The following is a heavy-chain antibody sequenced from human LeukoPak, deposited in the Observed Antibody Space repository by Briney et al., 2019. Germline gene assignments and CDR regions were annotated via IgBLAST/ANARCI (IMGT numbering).Heavy chain of an antibody. CDR1: GFTFSYYW. J-gene: IGHJ4*02. Sequence: GGSLRLSCAASGFTFSYYWMTWVRQAPGKGLEWVANIKEDGSEKYYVDSVKGRFTISRDNAKNSLYLQMNSLRAEDTAVYYCAREGTMIRGVISPLFDHWGQGTLVTVSS. D-gene: IGHD3-10*01. CDR3: AREGTMIRGVISPLFDH. V-gene: IGHV3-7*04. CDR2: IKEDGSEK.